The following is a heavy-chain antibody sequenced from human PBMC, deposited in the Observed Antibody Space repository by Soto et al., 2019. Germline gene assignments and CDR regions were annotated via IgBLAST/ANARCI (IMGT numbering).Heavy chain of an antibody. D-gene: IGHD3-16*02. Sequence: SETLSLTCAVYGGSFSGYYWSWIRQPPGKGLEWIGEINHSGSTNYNPSLKSRVTISVDTSKNQFSLKLSSVTAADTAVYYCARRRSMITFGGVIARPHFDYWGQGTLVTVSS. CDR1: GGSFSGYY. CDR2: INHSGST. J-gene: IGHJ4*02. V-gene: IGHV4-34*01. CDR3: ARRRSMITFGGVIARPHFDY.